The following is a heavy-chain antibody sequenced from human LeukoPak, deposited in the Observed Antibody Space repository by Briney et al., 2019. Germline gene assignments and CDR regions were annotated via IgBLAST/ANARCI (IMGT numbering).Heavy chain of an antibody. J-gene: IGHJ4*02. V-gene: IGHV3-23*01. CDR3: TTKIDS. CDR2: ISGSGGST. D-gene: IGHD1-14*01. Sequence: GGSLRLSCAASGFTFSSYIMSWVRQAPGKGLEWVSAISGSGGSTYYADSVKGRFTISRDNSKNTLYLQMNNLKTEDTAVYYCTTKIDSWGQGTLVTVSS. CDR1: GFTFSSYI.